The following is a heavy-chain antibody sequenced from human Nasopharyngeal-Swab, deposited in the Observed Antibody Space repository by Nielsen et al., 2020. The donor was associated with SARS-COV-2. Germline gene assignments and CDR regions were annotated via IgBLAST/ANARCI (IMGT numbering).Heavy chain of an antibody. CDR2: IYYSGST. V-gene: IGHV4-39*01. CDR1: GGSFSGYY. CDR3: ARRRSFCGGDCYSGSYFDY. D-gene: IGHD2-21*02. Sequence: GSLRLSCAVYGGSFSGYYWGWIRQPPGKGLEWIGSIYYSGSTYYNPSLKSRVTISVDTSKNQFSLKLSSVTAADTAVYYCARRRSFCGGDCYSGSYFDYWGQGTLVTVSS. J-gene: IGHJ4*02.